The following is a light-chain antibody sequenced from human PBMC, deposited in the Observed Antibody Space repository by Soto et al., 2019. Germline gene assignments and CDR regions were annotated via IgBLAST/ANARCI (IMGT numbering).Light chain of an antibody. CDR3: QQYGSSPFT. CDR2: GAS. V-gene: IGKV3-20*01. J-gene: IGKJ4*01. CDR1: VSVSSDS. Sequence: EIVLTQSPGTLSLSPGERATLSCRASVSVSSDSLAWYQRKPGQAPRLLIHGASSSATGIPDRISGSGYGTDFTLTISGLEPEDSAVYYCQQYGSSPFTFGGGTKVEIK.